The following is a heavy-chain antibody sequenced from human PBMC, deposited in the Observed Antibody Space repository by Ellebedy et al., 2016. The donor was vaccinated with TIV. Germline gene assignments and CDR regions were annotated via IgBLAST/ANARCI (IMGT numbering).Heavy chain of an antibody. CDR3: SRGRDYYGSREYWFDP. D-gene: IGHD3-22*01. CDR1: GFTFGDYG. V-gene: IGHV3-49*03. CDR2: IRSKAYGGTT. J-gene: IGHJ5*02. Sequence: GESLKISCTGSGFTFGDYGMSWFRQAPGKGLEWVGFIRSKAYGGTTEYAASVKGRFSMSRDDSKSIAYRQMNSLKTEDTAVYSCSRGRDYYGSREYWFDPWGQGTLVTVSS.